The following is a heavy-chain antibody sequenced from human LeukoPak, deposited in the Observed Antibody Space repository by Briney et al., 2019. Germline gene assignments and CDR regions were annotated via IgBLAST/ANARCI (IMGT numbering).Heavy chain of an antibody. CDR2: INPSGGST. CDR1: GYTLTGYY. Sequence: GASVKVSCKASGYTLTGYYMHWVRQAPGQGLEWMGIINPSGGSTSYAQKFQGRVTMTRDMSTSTVYMELSSLRSEDTAVYYCAKSGSGYLYYYYYMDVWGKGTTVTVSS. J-gene: IGHJ6*03. D-gene: IGHD3-22*01. CDR3: AKSGSGYLYYYYYMDV. V-gene: IGHV1-46*01.